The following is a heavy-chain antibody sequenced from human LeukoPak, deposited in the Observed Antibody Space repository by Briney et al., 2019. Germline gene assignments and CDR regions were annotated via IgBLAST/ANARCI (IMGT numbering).Heavy chain of an antibody. J-gene: IGHJ4*02. D-gene: IGHD3-3*01. V-gene: IGHV1-2*02. CDR3: ARQKFTIFGVGTLRIFDY. Sequence: ASVKVSCKASGYTFTGYYMHWVRQAPGQGLEWMGWINPNSGGTNYAQKFQGRVTMTRDTSTSTGYMELSSLRSEDTAVYYCARQKFTIFGVGTLRIFDYWGQGTLVTVSS. CDR1: GYTFTGYY. CDR2: INPNSGGT.